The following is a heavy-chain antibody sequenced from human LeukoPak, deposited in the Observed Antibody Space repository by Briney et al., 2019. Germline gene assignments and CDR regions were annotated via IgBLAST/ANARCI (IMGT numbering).Heavy chain of an antibody. D-gene: IGHD3-22*01. CDR2: ISGSGNYT. CDR1: GFTFSDYY. Sequence: GGSLRLSCAASGFTFSDYYMSWIRLAPGKGLEWVSDISGSGNYTNHADSVKGRFTISRDNANNSLYLQMNSLRADDTAVYYCARGGILVPGEAFDMWGQGTMVTVSS. J-gene: IGHJ3*02. V-gene: IGHV3-11*05. CDR3: ARGGILVPGEAFDM.